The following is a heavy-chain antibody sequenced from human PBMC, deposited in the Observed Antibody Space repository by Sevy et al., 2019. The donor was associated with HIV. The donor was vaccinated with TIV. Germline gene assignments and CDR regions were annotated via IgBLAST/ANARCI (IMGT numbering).Heavy chain of an antibody. CDR3: ATHAGIAAAGRVFDY. Sequence: GGSLRLSCVASGFTFSDHYMEWVRQAPGKGLEWVGRTRNKADGYTTEYAASVKGRFTISRDDSKNSLYVQMNCLKTEETAVYYCATHAGIAAAGRVFDYWGQGTLVTVSS. V-gene: IGHV3-72*01. CDR2: TRNKADGYTT. D-gene: IGHD6-13*01. J-gene: IGHJ4*02. CDR1: GFTFSDHY.